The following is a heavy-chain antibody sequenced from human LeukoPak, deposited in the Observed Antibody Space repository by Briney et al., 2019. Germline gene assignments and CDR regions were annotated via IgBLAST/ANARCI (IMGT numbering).Heavy chain of an antibody. D-gene: IGHD1-26*01. CDR1: GFTFSSYR. Sequence: PGGSLRLSCAASGFTFSSYRMHWVRQAPGKGLVWVPGINIDETSTSYADSVKGRFTISRDNAKNTLYLQMNSLRAEDTAVYYCARPLGSGSYGYWGQGTLVTVSS. CDR2: INIDETST. CDR3: ARPLGSGSYGY. J-gene: IGHJ4*02. V-gene: IGHV3-74*01.